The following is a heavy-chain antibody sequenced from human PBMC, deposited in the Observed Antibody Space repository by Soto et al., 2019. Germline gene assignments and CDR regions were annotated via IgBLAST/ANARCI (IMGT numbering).Heavy chain of an antibody. CDR3: ATRFYSSGVLFDY. V-gene: IGHV4-59*01. CDR2: RQYRGIT. CDR1: GDSISSYY. D-gene: IGHD3-10*01. J-gene: IGHJ4*02. Sequence: SETLSLTCNVSGDSISSYYWNWIRHSPGKGLEWLGYRQYRGITRYNPSLQNRVTISIDTSKSQFYLKLTSVTAADTAIYYCATRFYSSGVLFDYWGPGTQVTVSS.